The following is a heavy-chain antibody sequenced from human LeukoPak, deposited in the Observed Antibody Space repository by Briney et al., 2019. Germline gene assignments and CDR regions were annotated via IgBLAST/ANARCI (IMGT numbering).Heavy chain of an antibody. V-gene: IGHV6-1*01. D-gene: IGHD6-19*01. CDR2: TYYRSKWYD. J-gene: IGHJ4*02. CDR3: ARYLGIGSQRYYFDY. Sequence: SQTLSLTCAISGDSVSSSSAAWSWSRQSPSRGLEWLGRTYYRSKWYDDYAVSVKSRITINPDTSKNHFSLQLTSVTPEDTAVYYCARYLGIGSQRYYFDYWGQGTLVAVS. CDR1: GDSVSSSSAA.